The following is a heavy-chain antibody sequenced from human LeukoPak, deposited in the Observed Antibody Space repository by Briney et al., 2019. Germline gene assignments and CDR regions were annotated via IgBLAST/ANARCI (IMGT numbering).Heavy chain of an antibody. CDR1: GGSFSGYY. D-gene: IGHD3-9*01. Sequence: SETLSLTCAVYGGSFSGYYWSWIRQPPGKGLEWIGEINHSGSTNYNPSLKSRVTISVDTSKNQFSLKLSSVTAADTAVYYCARGHDILTVDYWGQGTLVTVSS. CDR3: ARGHDILTVDY. J-gene: IGHJ4*02. V-gene: IGHV4-34*01. CDR2: INHSGST.